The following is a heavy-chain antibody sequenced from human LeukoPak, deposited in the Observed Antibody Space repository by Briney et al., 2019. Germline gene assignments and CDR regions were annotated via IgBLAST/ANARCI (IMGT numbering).Heavy chain of an antibody. V-gene: IGHV3-7*01. Sequence: PGGSLRLSCAASGFTFSSYWMSWVRQAPGKGLEWVANIKQDGSEKYYVDSVKGRFTISRDNAKNSLYLQMNSLRAEDTAVYYCARLWVPARYQRLDYWGQGTLVTVSS. J-gene: IGHJ4*02. D-gene: IGHD2-2*01. CDR1: GFTFSSYW. CDR3: ARLWVPARYQRLDY. CDR2: IKQDGSEK.